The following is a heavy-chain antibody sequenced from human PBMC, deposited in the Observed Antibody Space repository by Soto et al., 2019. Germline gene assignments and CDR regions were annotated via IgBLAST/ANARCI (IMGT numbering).Heavy chain of an antibody. CDR3: ARGGTLGGADV. CDR2: IYYSGST. J-gene: IGHJ6*02. Sequence: SETLSLTCTVSGNSISTYYWGWIRQPPGRGLEWIGYIYYSGSTNYNPSLKSRATLSVDTSKNQFSLKLRSVTAADTAVYYCARGGTLGGADVWGQGTTVTVSS. D-gene: IGHD3-16*01. V-gene: IGHV4-59*01. CDR1: GNSISTYY.